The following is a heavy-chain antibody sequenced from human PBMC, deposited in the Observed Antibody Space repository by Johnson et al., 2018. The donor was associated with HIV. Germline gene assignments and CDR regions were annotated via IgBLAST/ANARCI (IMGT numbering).Heavy chain of an antibody. D-gene: IGHD5-12*01. CDR2: IYNDGNT. J-gene: IGHJ3*02. CDR3: ARDLRYSGYEYAFDI. Sequence: VQLVESGGGLIQPGGSLRLSCAASGFTVSSNYMSWVRQAPGKGLEWVSVIYNDGNTYYADSVKGRFPISRDNSKNTLYLQMNSLRAEDTAVYYCARDLRYSGYEYAFDIWGQGTMVTVSS. CDR1: GFTVSSNY. V-gene: IGHV3-53*01.